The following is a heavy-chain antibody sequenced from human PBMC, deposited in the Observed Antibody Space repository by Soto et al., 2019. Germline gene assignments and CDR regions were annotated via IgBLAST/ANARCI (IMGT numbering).Heavy chain of an antibody. J-gene: IGHJ4*02. CDR3: ARGLGYSGYDLDY. CDR1: GGSFSGYY. CDR2: INHSGST. D-gene: IGHD5-12*01. Sequence: SETLSLTCAVYGGSFSGYYWSWIRQPPGKGLEWIGEINHSGSTNYNPSLKSRVTISVDTSKNQFSLKLSSVTAADTAVYYCARGLGYSGYDLDYWGQGTLVTVS. V-gene: IGHV4-34*01.